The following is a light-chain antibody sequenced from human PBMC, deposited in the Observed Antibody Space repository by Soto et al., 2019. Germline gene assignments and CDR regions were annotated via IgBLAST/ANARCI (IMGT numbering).Light chain of an antibody. CDR1: QTVSITY. CDR3: QQYGSSPLIS. CDR2: GAS. Sequence: VLTQSPGSLSLSPGEIATLSCRASQTVSITYLTWYQQKPGQAPRLLIFGASKRATGIPDRFSGSGSGRDFTLTISGLEPEDFAVYYCQQYGSSPLISFGQGTRLEIK. J-gene: IGKJ5*01. V-gene: IGKV3-20*01.